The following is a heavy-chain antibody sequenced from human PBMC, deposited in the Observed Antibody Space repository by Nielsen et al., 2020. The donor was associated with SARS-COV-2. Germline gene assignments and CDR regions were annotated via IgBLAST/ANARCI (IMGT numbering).Heavy chain of an antibody. V-gene: IGHV3-33*01. Sequence: GGSLRLSCAASGFTFSSYGMHWVRQAPGKGLEWVAVIWYDGSNKYYADSVKGRFTISRDNSKNTLYLQMNSLRAEDTAVYYCARVGGYSNYSDYWGQGTLVTVSS. CDR1: GFTFSSYG. CDR3: ARVGGYSNYSDY. D-gene: IGHD4-11*01. J-gene: IGHJ4*02. CDR2: IWYDGSNK.